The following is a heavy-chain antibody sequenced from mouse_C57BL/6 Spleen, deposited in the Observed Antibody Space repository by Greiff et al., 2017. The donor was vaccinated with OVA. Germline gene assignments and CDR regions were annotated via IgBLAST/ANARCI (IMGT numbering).Heavy chain of an antibody. Sequence: LQQSGPELVKPGASVKISCKASGYSFTGYYMNWVKQSPEKSLEWIGEINPSTGGTTYNQKFKAKATLTVDKSSSTAYMQLKSLTSEDSAVYYCARYSNYAMDYWGQGTSVTVSS. V-gene: IGHV1-42*01. CDR2: INPSTGGT. CDR1: GYSFTGYY. CDR3: ARYSNYAMDY. J-gene: IGHJ4*01.